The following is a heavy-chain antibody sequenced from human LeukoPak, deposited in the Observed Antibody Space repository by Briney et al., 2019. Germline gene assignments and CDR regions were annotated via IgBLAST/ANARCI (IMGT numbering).Heavy chain of an antibody. CDR1: GSSISSGGYS. D-gene: IGHD1-26*01. Sequence: LQTLSLTCAVSGSSISSGGYSWSWIRQPPGKGLEWIGYIYHSGSTYYNPSLKSRVTISVDRSKNQFSLKLSSVTAADTAVYYCARGVGAVLRPRGFDYWGQGTLVTVSS. CDR3: ARGVGAVLRPRGFDY. CDR2: IYHSGST. V-gene: IGHV4-30-2*01. J-gene: IGHJ4*02.